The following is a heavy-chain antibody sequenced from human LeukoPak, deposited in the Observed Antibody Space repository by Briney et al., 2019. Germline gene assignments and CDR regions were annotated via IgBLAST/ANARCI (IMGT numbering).Heavy chain of an antibody. CDR3: AREGVTKYYFDY. V-gene: IGHV4-59*01. J-gene: IGHJ4*02. D-gene: IGHD4-11*01. CDR1: GGSISSYY. Sequence: SETLSLTCTVSGGSISSYYWSRIRQPPGKGLEWIGYIYYSGSTDYNPSLKSRVTISVDTSKNQFSLKLSSVTAADTAVYYCAREGVTKYYFDYWGQGTLVTVSS. CDR2: IYYSGST.